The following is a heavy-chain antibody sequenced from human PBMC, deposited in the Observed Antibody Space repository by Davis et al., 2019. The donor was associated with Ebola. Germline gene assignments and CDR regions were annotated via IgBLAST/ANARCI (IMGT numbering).Heavy chain of an antibody. CDR1: GFTFSSYA. D-gene: IGHD6-19*01. CDR2: ISGSGGST. Sequence: GESLKISCAASGFTFSSYAMSWVRQAPGKGLEWVSAISGSGGSTYYADSVKGRFTISRDNSKNTLYLQMNSLRAEDTAVYYCAKELYSSGWYRKNYYYYYGMDVWGQGTTVTVTS. J-gene: IGHJ6*02. V-gene: IGHV3-23*01. CDR3: AKELYSSGWYRKNYYYYYGMDV.